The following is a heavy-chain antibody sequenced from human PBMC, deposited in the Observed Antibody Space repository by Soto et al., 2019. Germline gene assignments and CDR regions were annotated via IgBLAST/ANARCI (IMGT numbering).Heavy chain of an antibody. CDR1: GFTFSSYW. CDR2: INSDGSST. D-gene: IGHD2-8*01. Sequence: GGSLRLSCAASGFTFSSYWMHWVRQAPGKGLVWVSRINSDGSSTSYADSVKGRFTISRDNAKNTLYLQMNSLRSEDTAVYYCARDPTDIVLMVFASPFDYWGQGTLVTVSS. J-gene: IGHJ4*02. CDR3: ARDPTDIVLMVFASPFDY. V-gene: IGHV3-74*01.